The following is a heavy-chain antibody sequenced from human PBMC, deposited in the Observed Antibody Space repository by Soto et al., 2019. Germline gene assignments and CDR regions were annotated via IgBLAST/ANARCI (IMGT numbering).Heavy chain of an antibody. V-gene: IGHV3-66*01. CDR3: ASIYGSGRLLYDY. CDR1: GFTVSSNY. J-gene: IGHJ4*02. CDR2: IYSGGST. Sequence: GGSLRLSCAASGFTVSSNYMSWVRQAPGKGLEWVSVIYSGGSTYYADSVKGRFTISRDNSKNTLYLQMNSLRAEDTAVYYCASIYGSGRLLYDYWGQGTLVTVSS. D-gene: IGHD3-10*01.